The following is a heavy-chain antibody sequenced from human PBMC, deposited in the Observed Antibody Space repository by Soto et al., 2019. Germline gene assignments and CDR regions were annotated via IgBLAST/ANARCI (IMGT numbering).Heavy chain of an antibody. D-gene: IGHD3-22*01. Sequence: SETLSLTCAVSGDSISRGGYSWNWIRQSPGRGLEWIGYMYLGGNTYYNPSLKSRVTISVDMSKNQFSLKLTSVTAADTAVYYCARLLDDSRGYYYFDYWGQGTLVTVSS. V-gene: IGHV4-30-2*06. CDR1: GDSISRGGYS. J-gene: IGHJ4*02. CDR2: MYLGGNT. CDR3: ARLLDDSRGYYYFDY.